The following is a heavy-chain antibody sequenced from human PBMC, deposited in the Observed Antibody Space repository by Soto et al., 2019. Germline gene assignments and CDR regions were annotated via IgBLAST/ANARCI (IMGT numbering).Heavy chain of an antibody. J-gene: IGHJ6*02. CDR1: GGSISFDHYH. Sequence: QVQLQASGPGLVRPSQTLSLTCTVSGGSISFDHYHWTWIRQPAGKGLEWIGYIHYSGSVYYNPSLQSRVSMSVDTSKNLFSLKLSSVTAADTAVYFCVREDDGGDRDYYGLDVWGQGTTVTVSS. V-gene: IGHV4-30-4*01. CDR2: IHYSGSV. CDR3: VREDDGGDRDYYGLDV. D-gene: IGHD2-21*02.